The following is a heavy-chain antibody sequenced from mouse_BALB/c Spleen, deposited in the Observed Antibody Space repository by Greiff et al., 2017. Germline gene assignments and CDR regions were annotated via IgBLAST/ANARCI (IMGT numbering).Heavy chain of an antibody. J-gene: IGHJ2*01. CDR1: GFSLTGYG. CDR2: IWGDGST. V-gene: IGHV2-6-7*01. D-gene: IGHD2-4*01. CDR3: ARENYDWGNFDY. Sequence: VQVVESGPGLVAPSQSLSITCTVSGFSLTGYGVNWVRQPPGKGLEWLGMIWGDGSTDYNSALKSRLSISKDNSKSQVFLKMNSLQTDDTARYYCARENYDWGNFDYWGQGTTLTVSS.